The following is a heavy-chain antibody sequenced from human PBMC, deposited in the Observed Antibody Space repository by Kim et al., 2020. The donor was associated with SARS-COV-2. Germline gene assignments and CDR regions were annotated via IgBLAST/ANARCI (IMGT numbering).Heavy chain of an antibody. CDR1: GFTFTNYG. J-gene: IGHJ4*02. CDR3: AKMPWLGARNFDY. V-gene: IGHV3-23*01. CDR2: ISGNSAHT. Sequence: GGSLRLSCAASGFTFTNYGMAWVRQAPGMGLEWVSTISGNSAHTFYADSVKGRFTISRDNSKSTLYLQMSSLRADDTALYYCAKMPWLGARNFDYWGQGTLVTVSS. D-gene: IGHD6-6*01.